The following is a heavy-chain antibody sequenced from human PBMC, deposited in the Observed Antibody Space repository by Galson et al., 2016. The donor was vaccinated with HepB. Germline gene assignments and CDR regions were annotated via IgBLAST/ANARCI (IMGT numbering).Heavy chain of an antibody. V-gene: IGHV5-51*01. CDR1: GYSFSTYW. CDR2: IYPDDSDT. Sequence: QSGAEVTKPGESLKISCKGSGYSFSTYWIGWVRQRPGKGLEWMGIIYPDDSDTTYSPSFQGQVTISADRSISTAYLQWSSLEASDPAMYYCARHEPYFYDSSGYADYWGQGTLVTVSS. CDR3: ARHEPYFYDSSGYADY. J-gene: IGHJ4*02. D-gene: IGHD3-22*01.